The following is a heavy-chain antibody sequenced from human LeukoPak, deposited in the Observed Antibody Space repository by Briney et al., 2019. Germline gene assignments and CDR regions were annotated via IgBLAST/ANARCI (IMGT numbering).Heavy chain of an antibody. V-gene: IGHV4-4*07. Sequence: SETLSLTCTVSVGSISDYYWNCIRQAAGKGLEWIGRIYSNGNTDYSPSLRRRVTMSVDTSKNQFSLKLSSVTAADTAVYYCARESRDHVGSGYYMDVWGKGTTVTVSS. D-gene: IGHD3-10*01. CDR2: IYSNGNT. CDR1: VGSISDYY. J-gene: IGHJ6*03. CDR3: ARESRDHVGSGYYMDV.